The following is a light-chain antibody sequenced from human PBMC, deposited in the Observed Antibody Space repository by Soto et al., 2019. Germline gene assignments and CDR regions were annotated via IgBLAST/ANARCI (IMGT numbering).Light chain of an antibody. CDR3: QQRSEWPPST. Sequence: EIVLTQSPATLSLSPGERATLSCRASQSVSSYLAWYQQKPGQAPRLLIYDASNRATGIPARFSGSGSGTDFTLTIGSLEPEDFAVYYCQQRSEWPPSTFGPGTKVDIK. J-gene: IGKJ3*01. CDR1: QSVSSY. CDR2: DAS. V-gene: IGKV3-11*01.